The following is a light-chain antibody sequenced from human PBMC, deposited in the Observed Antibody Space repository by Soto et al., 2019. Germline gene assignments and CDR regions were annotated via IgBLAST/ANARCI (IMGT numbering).Light chain of an antibody. V-gene: IGLV2-14*01. CDR2: EVR. CDR1: SSDVGDYDY. Sequence: QSALTQPASGSGSPGQSITISCTGTSSDVGDYDYVSWYQQHPGKAPKLMIYEVRNRPSGVSNRFSGSKSGNTASLAISGLQAEDEANYYCSSYTNSNTWVFGGGTKLTVL. CDR3: SSYTNSNTWV. J-gene: IGLJ3*02.